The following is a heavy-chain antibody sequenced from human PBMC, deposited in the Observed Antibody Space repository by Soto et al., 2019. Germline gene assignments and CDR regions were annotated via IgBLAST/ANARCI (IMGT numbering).Heavy chain of an antibody. CDR1: GFTFDDYA. CDR3: AKDKYGDYYYYYYMDV. CDR2: ISWNSGSI. J-gene: IGHJ6*03. D-gene: IGHD4-17*01. Sequence: GGSLRLSCAASGFTFDDYAMHWVRQAPGKGLEWVSGISWNSGSIGYADSVKGRFTISRDNAKNSLYLQMNSLRAEDTALYYCAKDKYGDYYYYYYMDVWGKGTTVTVSS. V-gene: IGHV3-9*01.